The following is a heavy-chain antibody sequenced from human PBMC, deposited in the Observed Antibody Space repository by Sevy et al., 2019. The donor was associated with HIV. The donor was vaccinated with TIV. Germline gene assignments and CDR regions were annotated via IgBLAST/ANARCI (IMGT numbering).Heavy chain of an antibody. Sequence: ASVKVSCKASGYTFTSYGISWVRQAPGQGLEWMGWISAYNGNTNYAQKLQGRVTMTTDTSTSTAYMELRSLRSDDTAVYYCARVKGDSSGWYEGYYYYMDVRGKGTTVTVSS. CDR2: ISAYNGNT. CDR1: GYTFTSYG. V-gene: IGHV1-18*04. D-gene: IGHD6-19*01. J-gene: IGHJ6*03. CDR3: ARVKGDSSGWYEGYYYYMDV.